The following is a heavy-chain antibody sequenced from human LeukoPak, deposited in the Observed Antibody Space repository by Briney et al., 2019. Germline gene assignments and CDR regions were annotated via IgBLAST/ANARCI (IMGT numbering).Heavy chain of an antibody. J-gene: IGHJ4*02. D-gene: IGHD2-15*01. Sequence: QPGGSLRLSCAASGFTFSNYWMHWVRQVPGQGLVWVSRIDSDGSGTVYPDSVKGRFTISRDNAKNMLYLQMSSLRAEDTAVYFCARGPVGLSALDSWGQGTLVTVSS. V-gene: IGHV3-74*01. CDR1: GFTFSNYW. CDR2: IDSDGSGT. CDR3: ARGPVGLSALDS.